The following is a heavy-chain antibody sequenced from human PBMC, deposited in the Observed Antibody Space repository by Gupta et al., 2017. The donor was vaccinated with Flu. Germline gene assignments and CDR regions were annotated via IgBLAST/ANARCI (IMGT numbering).Heavy chain of an antibody. Sequence: GGDFTASALSWVRQAPGQGFEWMGGIIPKYGTVNHVQKFQDRVTITADRSTETVYMELTSLTSEDTAVYYCARHKATVIGYCSTSNW. J-gene: IGHJ2*01. CDR2: IIPKYGTV. CDR1: GGDFTASA. CDR3: ARHKATVIGYCSTSNW. V-gene: IGHV1-69*06. D-gene: IGHD2-2*01.